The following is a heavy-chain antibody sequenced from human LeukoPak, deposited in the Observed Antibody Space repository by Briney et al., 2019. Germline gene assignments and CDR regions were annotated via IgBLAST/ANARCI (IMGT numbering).Heavy chain of an antibody. J-gene: IGHJ6*02. V-gene: IGHV1-18*04. CDR1: GYTFTGYY. Sequence: GASVKVSCKASGYTFTGYYMHWVRQAPGQGLEWMGWISAYNGNTNYAQKLQGRVTMTTDTSTSTAYMELRSLRSDDTAVYYCARSDLRVGSLLWFGESPRIYGMDVWGQGTTVTVSS. D-gene: IGHD3-10*01. CDR3: ARSDLRVGSLLWFGESPRIYGMDV. CDR2: ISAYNGNT.